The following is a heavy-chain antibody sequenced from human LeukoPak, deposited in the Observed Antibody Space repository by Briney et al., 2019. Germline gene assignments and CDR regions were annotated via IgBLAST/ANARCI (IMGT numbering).Heavy chain of an antibody. CDR1: GFTFSSYA. Sequence: PGGSLRLSCAASGFTFSSYAMSWVRQAPGKGLEGVSAISGSGGSTYYADSVKGRFTISRDNSKNTLYLQMNSLRAEDTAVYHCAKDNEEIYGDYDEYFQHWGQGTLVTVSS. CDR3: AKDNEEIYGDYDEYFQH. J-gene: IGHJ1*01. D-gene: IGHD4-17*01. V-gene: IGHV3-23*01. CDR2: ISGSGGST.